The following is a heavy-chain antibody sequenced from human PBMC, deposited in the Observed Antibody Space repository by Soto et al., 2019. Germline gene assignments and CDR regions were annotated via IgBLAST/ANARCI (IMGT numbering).Heavy chain of an antibody. CDR3: ASFYRTPDDAFDI. D-gene: IGHD2-15*01. V-gene: IGHV1-8*01. CDR1: GYTFTSYD. J-gene: IGHJ3*02. Sequence: ASVTVSCKASGYTFTSYDINWVRQATGQGLEWMGWMNPNSGNTGYAQKFQGRVTMTRNTSISTAYMELSSLRSEDTAVYYCASFYRTPDDAFDIWGQGTMVTVSS. CDR2: MNPNSGNT.